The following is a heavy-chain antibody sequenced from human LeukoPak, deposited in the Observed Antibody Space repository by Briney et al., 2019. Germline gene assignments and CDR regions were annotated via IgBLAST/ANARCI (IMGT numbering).Heavy chain of an antibody. D-gene: IGHD3-3*01. V-gene: IGHV3-74*01. J-gene: IGHJ4*02. CDR3: ARDRYYTLDY. CDR1: GFSFSTSW. Sequence: GGSLRLSCAASGFSFSTSWRHWVRHTPEKGLVWVSRINSDGSNTIYADSVKGRFTISRDNAKNTLFLQMNSLRAEDTAVYYCARDRYYTLDYWGQGTLVTVSS. CDR2: INSDGSNT.